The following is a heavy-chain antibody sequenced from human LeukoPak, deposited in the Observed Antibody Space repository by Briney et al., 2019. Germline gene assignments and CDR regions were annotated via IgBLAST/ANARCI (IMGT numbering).Heavy chain of an antibody. CDR3: ARGGAVTAIDY. CDR2: IWYDGSDT. J-gene: IGHJ4*02. Sequence: PGRCLRVSCVASGFTFISYVMHSVRQAPGKGLERVAVIWYDGSDTYYADSVKGRFTISRDNSKNTLYLQMNSLRAEDTAVYYCARGGAVTAIDYWGQGTLATVSS. V-gene: IGHV3-33*01. CDR1: GFTFISYV. D-gene: IGHD2-21*02.